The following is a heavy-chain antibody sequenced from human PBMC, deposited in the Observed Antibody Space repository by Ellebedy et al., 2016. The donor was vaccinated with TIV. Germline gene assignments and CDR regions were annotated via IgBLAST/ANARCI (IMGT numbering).Heavy chain of an antibody. CDR1: GFTFSDHY. V-gene: IGHV3-72*01. D-gene: IGHD4-17*01. CDR2: TRNKANSYTT. CDR3: ARTVSSGLGGDSDFDY. Sequence: GGSLRLSCAASGFTFSDHYMDWVRQAPGKGLEWVGRTRNKANSYTTEYAASVKGRFTISRDDSKNSLYLQMNSLKTEDTAAYYCARTVSSGLGGDSDFDYWGQGTLVTVSS. J-gene: IGHJ4*02.